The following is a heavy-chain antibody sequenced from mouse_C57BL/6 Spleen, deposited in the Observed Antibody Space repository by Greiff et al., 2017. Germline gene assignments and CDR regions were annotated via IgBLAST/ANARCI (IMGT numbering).Heavy chain of an antibody. CDR2: INPNNGGT. D-gene: IGHD2-5*01. Sequence: VQLQQSGPELVKPGASVKIPCKASGYTFTDYNMDWVKQSHGKSLEWIGDINPNNGGTIYNQKFKGKATFTVDKSSSTAYMELRSLTSEDTAVYYCARAYYSNYYYFDYWGQGTALTVSS. J-gene: IGHJ2*01. V-gene: IGHV1-18*01. CDR1: GYTFTDYN. CDR3: ARAYYSNYYYFDY.